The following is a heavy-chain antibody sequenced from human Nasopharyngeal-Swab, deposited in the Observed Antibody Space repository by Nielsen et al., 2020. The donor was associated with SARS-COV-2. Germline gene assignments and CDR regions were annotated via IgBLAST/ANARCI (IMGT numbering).Heavy chain of an antibody. V-gene: IGHV3-30*03. D-gene: IGHD6-19*01. CDR3: ARPWALFSSVWHGFDP. CDR2: ISYDGSNK. Sequence: WIRQPPGKGLEWVAIISYDGSNKYYADSVKGRFTISRDNSRKTLYLQMNSLRAEDTAVYYCARPWALFSSVWHGFDPWGQGSLVTVSS. J-gene: IGHJ5*02.